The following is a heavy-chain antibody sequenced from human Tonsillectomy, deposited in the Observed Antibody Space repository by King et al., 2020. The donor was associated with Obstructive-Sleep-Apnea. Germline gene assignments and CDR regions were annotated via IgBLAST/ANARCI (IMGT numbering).Heavy chain of an antibody. CDR1: GFTFSSYS. J-gene: IGHJ4*02. Sequence: VQLVESGGGLVQPGGSLRLSCAASGFTFSSYSMNWVRQAPGKGLEWVSYISSSSSTIYDADSVKGRFTISRDNAKNSLYLQMNSLRAEDTALYYCARAQQDYFDYWGQGTLVTVSS. CDR2: ISSSSSTI. V-gene: IGHV3-48*04. D-gene: IGHD6-13*01. CDR3: ARAQQDYFDY.